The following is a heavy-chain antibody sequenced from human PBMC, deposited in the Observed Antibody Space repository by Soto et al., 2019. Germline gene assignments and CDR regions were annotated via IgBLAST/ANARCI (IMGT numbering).Heavy chain of an antibody. CDR1: GFTFSDYY. Sequence: PGGSLRLSGAASGFTFSDYYFTWIRQAPWKGLEWVSAISGSGVSTYYADSVKGRFTISRDNSKNTLYLQMNSLRAEDTAVYYCAKGSDLCLDAWGQGTLVTVSS. CDR2: ISGSGVST. CDR3: AKGSDLCLDA. V-gene: IGHV3-23*01. J-gene: IGHJ5*02.